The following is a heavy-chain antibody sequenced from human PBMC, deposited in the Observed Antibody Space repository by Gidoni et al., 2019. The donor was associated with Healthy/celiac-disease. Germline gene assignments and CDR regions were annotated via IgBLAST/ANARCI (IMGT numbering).Heavy chain of an antibody. CDR2: ISGSGGST. V-gene: IGHV3-23*01. CDR3: ANGVFYGSGSYYNPPFDY. CDR1: GFTVRSYA. J-gene: IGHJ4*02. Sequence: EVQLLESGGGVVQPGGALRLSGAASGFTVRSYARSWGRKAPGKGLEWVSAISGSGGSTYYADSLNGRFTISRDNSENPLYLQMNSLRAEDTAVYYCANGVFYGSGSYYNPPFDYWGQGTLVTVSS. D-gene: IGHD3-10*01.